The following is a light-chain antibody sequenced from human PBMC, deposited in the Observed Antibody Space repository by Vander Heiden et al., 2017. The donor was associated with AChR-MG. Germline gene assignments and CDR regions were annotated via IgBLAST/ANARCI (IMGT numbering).Light chain of an antibody. CDR2: RNN. CDR3: AAWDDSLNGPV. J-gene: IGLJ2*01. V-gene: IGLV1-44*01. Sequence: SAVTQAPSVSGTPGQRVTISCSGSSSNIGIIHVNSTTPLPEAAPKLLIFRNNQRPSGVPDRVSGSKSGTSASLTISGLQSEDEADYYCAAWDDSLNGPVFGGGTKLTVL. CDR1: SSNIGIIH.